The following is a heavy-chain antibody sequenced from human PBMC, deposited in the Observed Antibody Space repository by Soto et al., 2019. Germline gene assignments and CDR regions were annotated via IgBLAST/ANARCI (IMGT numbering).Heavy chain of an antibody. Sequence: ASETLSLTCAVYGGSFSGCHWSWIRQPPGKGLEWIGDINHSGSSNYNPSLKSRVTVSVDASKNQFSLKLSSVTAADTAVYYCARDDYGGNSGYGMDVWGQGTTVTVSS. D-gene: IGHD3-16*01. CDR1: GGSFSGCH. V-gene: IGHV4-34*01. J-gene: IGHJ6*02. CDR2: INHSGSS. CDR3: ARDDYGGNSGYGMDV.